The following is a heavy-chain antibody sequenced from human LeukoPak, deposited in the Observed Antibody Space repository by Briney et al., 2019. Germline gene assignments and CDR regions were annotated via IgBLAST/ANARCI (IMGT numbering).Heavy chain of an antibody. CDR2: IYSSGST. J-gene: IGHJ4*02. V-gene: IGHV4-4*07. CDR1: GGSISGYY. CDR3: ARDYDY. Sequence: KASETLSLTCSVSGGSISGYYWSWIRQPAGKGLEWIGRIYSSGSTNYNPSLKSRVTMLVDTSKKQFSLKLSSVTAAATALYCCARDYDYWGQGTLVTVSS.